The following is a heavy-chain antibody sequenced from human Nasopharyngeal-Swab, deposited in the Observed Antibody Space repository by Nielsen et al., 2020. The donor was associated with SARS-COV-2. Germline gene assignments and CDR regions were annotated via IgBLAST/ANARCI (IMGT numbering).Heavy chain of an antibody. Sequence: GGSLRLSCAASGFTFSTYSMIWVRQAPAKGLEWVSWISSSVSYIYYADSVKGRFTISRDNAKNALYLQMSSLRAEDTAVYYFARLPSAWGRRDFDYWGQGTLVTVSS. J-gene: IGHJ4*02. CDR1: GFTFSTYS. V-gene: IGHV3-21*06. CDR2: ISSSVSYI. D-gene: IGHD6-19*01. CDR3: ARLPSAWGRRDFDY.